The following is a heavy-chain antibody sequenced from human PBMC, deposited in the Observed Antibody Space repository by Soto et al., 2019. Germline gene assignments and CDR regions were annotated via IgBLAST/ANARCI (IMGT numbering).Heavy chain of an antibody. CDR2: IYYSGST. CDR1: GGSFSGGD. D-gene: IGHD3-3*01. J-gene: IGHJ5*02. V-gene: IGHV4-59*06. Sequence: SETLSLTCAVYGGSFSGGDCCWIRLPQGKGLEWIGYIYYSGSTYYNPSLKSRVTISVDTSKNQFSLKLSSVTAADTAVYYCARYDFWSGYNPPFDPWGQGTLVTVSS. CDR3: ARYDFWSGYNPPFDP.